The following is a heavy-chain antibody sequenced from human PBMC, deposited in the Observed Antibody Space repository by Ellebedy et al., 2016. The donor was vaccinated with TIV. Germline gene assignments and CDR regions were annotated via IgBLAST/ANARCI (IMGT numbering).Heavy chain of an antibody. V-gene: IGHV4-4*07. Sequence: MPSETLSLTCTVSGGSISSHYWTWIRQPAGKGLELIRRVSASGYTNYNPSFKSRVTMSVDTSQNQSSLKLTSVTAADTAVYFCARVFGELEVGYWFDPWGQGTLVTVSS. J-gene: IGHJ5*02. D-gene: IGHD3-10*01. CDR2: VSASGYT. CDR1: GGSISSHY. CDR3: ARVFGELEVGYWFDP.